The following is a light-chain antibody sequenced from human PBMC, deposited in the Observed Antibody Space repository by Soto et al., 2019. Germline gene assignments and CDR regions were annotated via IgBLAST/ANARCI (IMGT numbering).Light chain of an antibody. V-gene: IGKV1-9*01. CDR3: QQVKSYPLN. CDR2: AAS. CDR1: QGISSF. J-gene: IGKJ4*01. Sequence: DIQLTQSPSFLSASVGDRVTITCRASQGISSFLAWYQQKPGKDPNFLIYAASTLQSGVPSRFSGSGSGTEFTLTISSLQPADFATYYCQQVKSYPLNFGGGTKVEIK.